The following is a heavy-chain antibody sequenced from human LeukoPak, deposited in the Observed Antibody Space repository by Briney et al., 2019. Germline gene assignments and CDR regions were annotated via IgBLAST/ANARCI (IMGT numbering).Heavy chain of an antibody. D-gene: IGHD3-3*01. Sequence: SETLSLTCAVYGGSFSGYYWSWIRQPPGKGLEWIGEINHSGSTNYNPSLKSRVTISVDTSKNQFSLKLSSVTAADTAVYYCARQLTVRDFWSGQPNNWFDPWGQGTLVTVSS. CDR2: INHSGST. V-gene: IGHV4-34*01. J-gene: IGHJ5*02. CDR3: ARQLTVRDFWSGQPNNWFDP. CDR1: GGSFSGYY.